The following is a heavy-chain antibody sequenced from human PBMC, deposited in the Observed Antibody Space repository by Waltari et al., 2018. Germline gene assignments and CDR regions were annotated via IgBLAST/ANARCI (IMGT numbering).Heavy chain of an antibody. CDR1: GFTFSSYG. Sequence: GFTFSSYGMHWVRQAPGKGLEWVAVISYDGSNKYYADSVKGRFTISRDNSKNTLYLQMNSLRAEDTAVYYCAKDQLSHEMITFGGVIVRPSYYYGMDVWGQGTTVTVSS. J-gene: IGHJ6*02. CDR2: ISYDGSNK. D-gene: IGHD3-16*02. CDR3: AKDQLSHEMITFGGVIVRPSYYYGMDV. V-gene: IGHV3-30*18.